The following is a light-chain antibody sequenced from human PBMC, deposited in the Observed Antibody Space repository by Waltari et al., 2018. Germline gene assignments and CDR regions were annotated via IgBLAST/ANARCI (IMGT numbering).Light chain of an antibody. CDR1: QDISNY. V-gene: IGKV1-33*01. CDR3: XXXXNLXLT. J-gene: IGKJ2*01. Sequence: DIQMTQSPSSLSASVGDRVTITWQASQDISNYLNWYQQIPGKAPKLLIYDASNLETGVPSRFXGSGSGTXFXXXISSLQPEDIATXXCXXXXNLXLTFGQGTXXEXK. CDR2: DAS.